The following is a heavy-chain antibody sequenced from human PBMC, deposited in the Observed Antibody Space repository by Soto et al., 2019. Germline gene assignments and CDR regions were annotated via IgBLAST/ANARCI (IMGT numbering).Heavy chain of an antibody. J-gene: IGHJ6*02. CDR1: GYTFTSYD. Sequence: ASVKVSCKASGYTFTSYDINWVRQATGQGLEWMGWMNPNSGNTGYAQKFQGRVTMTRNTSISTAYMELSSLRSEDTAVYYCARGHFAEQWLAYYYYYGMDVWGQGTTVNVSS. V-gene: IGHV1-8*01. CDR3: ARGHFAEQWLAYYYYYGMDV. CDR2: MNPNSGNT. D-gene: IGHD6-19*01.